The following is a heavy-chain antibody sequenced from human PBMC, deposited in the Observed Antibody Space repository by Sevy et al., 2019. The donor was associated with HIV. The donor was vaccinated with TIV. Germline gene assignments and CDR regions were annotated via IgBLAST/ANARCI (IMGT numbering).Heavy chain of an antibody. V-gene: IGHV3-15*01. CDR1: GFTFNHAW. Sequence: GGSLRLSCAASGFTFNHAWMSWVRQAPGKGLEWVGRIRSKPDGGTTDFAAPVKGRFTMSRDDSKYTLYLQMNSLKSEDTAMYYCAIASGTYWGQGTLVTVSS. J-gene: IGHJ4*02. D-gene: IGHD1-1*01. CDR2: IRSKPDGGTT. CDR3: AIASGTY.